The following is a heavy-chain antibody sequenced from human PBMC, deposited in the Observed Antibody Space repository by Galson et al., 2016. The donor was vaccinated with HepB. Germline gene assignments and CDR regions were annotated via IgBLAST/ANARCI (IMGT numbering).Heavy chain of an antibody. V-gene: IGHV4-39*01. J-gene: IGHJ3*01. CDR3: ARMNLIGFGEIHTGWFDP. D-gene: IGHD3-10*01. CDR1: GGSISSHNYN. CDR2: MYYNGIT. Sequence: SETLSLTCTVSGGSISSHNYNWGWIRQPPGKGLEWMGNMYYNGITYDNPSLKSRVTMSVDTSKNQFSLRLTSVTAADTAVYYCARMNLIGFGEIHTGWFDPWGQGTMVTVSS.